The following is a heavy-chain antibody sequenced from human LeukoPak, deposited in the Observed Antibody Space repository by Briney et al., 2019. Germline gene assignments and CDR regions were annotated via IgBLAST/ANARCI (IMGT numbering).Heavy chain of an antibody. CDR1: GDSISNYH. V-gene: IGHV4-59*01. Sequence: PSETLSLTCTVSGDSISNYHWNWIRQPPGKGLEWIGYGHYSGSTFYNPSLNSRVTLSVDTSKNQFSLKLTSVTAADTAVYFCASPRGDDSGGYYTWYFHHWGQGILVTVSS. CDR3: ASPRGDDSGGYYTWYFHH. J-gene: IGHJ1*01. CDR2: GHYSGST. D-gene: IGHD3-22*01.